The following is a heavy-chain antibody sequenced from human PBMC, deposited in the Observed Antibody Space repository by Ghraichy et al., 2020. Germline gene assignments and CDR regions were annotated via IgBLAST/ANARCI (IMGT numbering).Heavy chain of an antibody. CDR2: IYYSGST. V-gene: IGHV4-59*08. CDR1: GGSISGYY. Sequence: SETLSLTCTVSGGSISGYYWSWIRQPPGKGLEWIGYIYYSGSTSYTPSLASRVIISIDTSKKQFSLKVTSVTAADTAVYYCARVSYASGRLWLDPWDQGTLVTVSS. CDR3: ARVSYASGRLWLDP. J-gene: IGHJ5*02. D-gene: IGHD3-10*01.